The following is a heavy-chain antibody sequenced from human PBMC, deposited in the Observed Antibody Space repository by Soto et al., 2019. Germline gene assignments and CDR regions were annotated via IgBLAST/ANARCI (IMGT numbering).Heavy chain of an antibody. V-gene: IGHV3-9*01. CDR1: GFTFDDYA. CDR2: ISWNRGSI. CDR3: AKGTWYQLLPFSYFDY. D-gene: IGHD2-2*01. J-gene: IGHJ4*02. Sequence: EVQLVESGGGLVQPGRSLRLSCAASGFTFDDYAMHWVRQAPGKGLEWVSGISWNRGSIAYADSVKGRFTISRDNAKNSLYLQMNSLRAEDTALYYCAKGTWYQLLPFSYFDYWGQGTLVTVSS.